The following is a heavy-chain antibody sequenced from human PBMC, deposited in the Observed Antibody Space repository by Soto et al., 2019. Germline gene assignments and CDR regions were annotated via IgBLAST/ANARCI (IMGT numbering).Heavy chain of an antibody. CDR3: AESKSHGSGSPYDY. CDR2: LTPRGFNT. V-gene: IGHV3-23*01. D-gene: IGHD3-10*01. J-gene: IGHJ4*02. Sequence: EVQLLESGGDLVQPGGSLRLSCAASGFTFSDRAMTWVRQAPGKGLEWVSALTPRGFNTYYTDSVRGRFTIYTDNSRNTLYLEMKGLRAKDTPTYYCAESKSHGSGSPYDYWGQGTLVAVSS. CDR1: GFTFSDRA.